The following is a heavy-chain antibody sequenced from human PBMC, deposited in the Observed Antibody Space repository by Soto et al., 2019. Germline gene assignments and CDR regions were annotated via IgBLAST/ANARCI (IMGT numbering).Heavy chain of an antibody. CDR3: THRQTYCGGNCYSGFDY. V-gene: IGHV2-5*02. Sequence: QITLKESGPTLVKPTQTLTLTCTFSGFSLSTSGVGVGWIRQPPGKALEWLALIYWDDDKRYSPSLKSRLTITKDTSKNQVVLTMTNRDPVDTATYYCTHRQTYCGGNCYSGFDYWGQGTLVTVSS. CDR1: GFSLSTSGVG. CDR2: IYWDDDK. D-gene: IGHD2-21*02. J-gene: IGHJ4*02.